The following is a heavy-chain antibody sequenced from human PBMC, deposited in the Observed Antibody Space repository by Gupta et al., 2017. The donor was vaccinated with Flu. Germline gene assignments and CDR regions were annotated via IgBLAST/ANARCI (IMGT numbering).Heavy chain of an antibody. CDR3: ARDAVYNTVWGDFDY. CDR1: GFTFRTFH. V-gene: IGHV3-23*01. D-gene: IGHD3-16*01. Sequence: EVQLLESGGGFLQPGGSLRLSCVASGFTFRTFHMHWVRQAPGKGLEWVSAIGSTGFTTFYADSVQGRFSISRDNSKNTLYLQVSSLRVEDTAVYYCARDAVYNTVWGDFDYWGQGTLVTVSS. J-gene: IGHJ4*02. CDR2: IGSTGFTT.